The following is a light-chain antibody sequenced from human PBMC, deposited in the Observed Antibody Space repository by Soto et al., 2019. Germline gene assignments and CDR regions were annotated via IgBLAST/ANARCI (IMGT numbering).Light chain of an antibody. CDR3: QQYSSYPWT. V-gene: IGKV1-5*03. Sequence: DIQMTPSPSTLSASVGDRVTITCRASESIDTRLAWYQQRPGKAPNLLIYMASSLETGVPSRFSGGGSGTEFTLTISSLQPDDFATYYCQQYSSYPWTFGQGTKVDIK. CDR2: MAS. CDR1: ESIDTR. J-gene: IGKJ1*01.